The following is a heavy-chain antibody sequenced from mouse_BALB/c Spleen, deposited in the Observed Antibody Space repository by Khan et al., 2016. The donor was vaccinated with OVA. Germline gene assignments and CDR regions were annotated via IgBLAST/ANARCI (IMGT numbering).Heavy chain of an antibody. J-gene: IGHJ3*01. CDR1: GDSITSGY. CDR2: IIYTGYT. Sequence: EVQLVESGPSLVKPSQTLSLTCSVTGDSITSGYWNWIRKFPGNKLEYMGYIIYTGYTYYNPSLKSRISITRHTSKTQYYLQLSSVTDEDTATYYCARSTYRYAFVYWGQGTLVTVSA. D-gene: IGHD2-12*01. V-gene: IGHV3-8*02. CDR3: ARSTYRYAFVY.